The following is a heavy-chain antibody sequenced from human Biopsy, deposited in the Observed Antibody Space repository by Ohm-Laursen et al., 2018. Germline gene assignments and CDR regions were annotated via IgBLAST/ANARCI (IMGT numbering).Heavy chain of an antibody. CDR1: GGSITTYY. CDR3: ARDRDRRGWFDP. J-gene: IGHJ5*02. Sequence: SDTLSLTCTVSGGSITTYYWSWIRQPAGKGLEWIGRIYPSGSTNYNPSLKSRVTMSVDTSKNKFSLRVRSVTAADTAVYYCARDRDRRGWFDPWGQGTLVTVSS. D-gene: IGHD1-14*01. V-gene: IGHV4-4*07. CDR2: IYPSGST.